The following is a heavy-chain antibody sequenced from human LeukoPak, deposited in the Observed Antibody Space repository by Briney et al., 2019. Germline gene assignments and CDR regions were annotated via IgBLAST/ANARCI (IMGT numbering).Heavy chain of an antibody. CDR1: GYTFTIYD. V-gene: IGHV1-8*01. J-gene: IGHJ6*03. D-gene: IGHD1-26*01. CDR3: ARGIGYSGYYYYYYMDV. CDR2: MNPNSGNT. Sequence: ASVKVSFKASGYTFTIYDINWVRQATGQGREWMGWMNPNSGNTGYAQKFQGRVAMTRNTSISTAYTELSSLRSEDTAVYYCARGIGYSGYYYYYYMDVWGKGTTVTVSS.